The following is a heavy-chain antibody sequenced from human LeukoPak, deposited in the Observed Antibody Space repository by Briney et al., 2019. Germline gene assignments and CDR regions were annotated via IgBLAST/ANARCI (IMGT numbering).Heavy chain of an antibody. D-gene: IGHD3-3*01. CDR1: GFIFNTYS. CDR3: AKDGWSPGYSDY. J-gene: IGHJ4*02. Sequence: GGSLRLSCAASGFIFNTYSMNWVRQAPGKGLEWVSSISSSSGSYTYYADSVKGRFTISRDNARNSLYLQMNSLRAEDTAVYYCAKDGWSPGYSDYWGQGTLVTVSS. V-gene: IGHV3-21*04. CDR2: ISSSSGSYT.